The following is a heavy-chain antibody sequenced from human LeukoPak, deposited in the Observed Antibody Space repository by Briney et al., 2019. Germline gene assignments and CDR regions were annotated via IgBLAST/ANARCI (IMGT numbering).Heavy chain of an antibody. CDR2: INPNSGGT. Sequence: ASVKVSCKASGYTLTDYYMHWVRQAPGQGLEWMGWINPNSGGTDYAQKFQGRVTMTRDTSISTAYMELSRLRSDDTAVYYCARANIGARLRLGELSSFDYWGQGTLVTVSS. J-gene: IGHJ4*02. CDR3: ARANIGARLRLGELSSFDY. CDR1: GYTLTDYY. D-gene: IGHD3-16*02. V-gene: IGHV1-2*02.